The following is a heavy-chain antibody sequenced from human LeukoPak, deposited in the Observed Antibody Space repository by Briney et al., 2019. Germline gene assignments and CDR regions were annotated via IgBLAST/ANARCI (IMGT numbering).Heavy chain of an antibody. CDR2: INHNAEMI. V-gene: IGHV3-48*02. J-gene: IGHJ4*02. D-gene: IGHD2-21*02. CDR3: ARDHDCAFDL. CDR1: GFPFGSYV. Sequence: GGSLRLSCEGSGFPFGSYVMSWVRQAPGKGLEWIAYINHNAEMIFYPDFVKGRFTISRDNPKKSLYLQMNALRYEDTAIYYCARDHDCAFDLWGQGTLVTVSS.